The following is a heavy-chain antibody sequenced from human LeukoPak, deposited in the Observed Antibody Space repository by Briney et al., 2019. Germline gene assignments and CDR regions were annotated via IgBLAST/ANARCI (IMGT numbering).Heavy chain of an antibody. CDR1: GGSLSSSHYF. V-gene: IGHV4-39*07. CDR2: IYNSGTT. CDR3: ARGYGYYLGQFDP. D-gene: IGHD3-10*01. Sequence: PSETLSLTCTVSGGSLSSSHYFWAWIRQPPGKGLHWIGSIYNSGTTYYIASLKSRVTMSLDRSKNQFSLRLNSVTAADTAMYYCARGYGYYLGQFDPWGQGTLVTVSS. J-gene: IGHJ5*02.